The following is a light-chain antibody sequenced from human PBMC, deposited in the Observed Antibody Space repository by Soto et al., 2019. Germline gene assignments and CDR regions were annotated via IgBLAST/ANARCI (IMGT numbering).Light chain of an antibody. Sequence: PGERATLSCRASQSVTSTYLAWYQQKPGQSPRLIIYGGSTRASGFPDRFSGGGSGTDFTLTISRLEPEDSAVYYCHCQQFDSSRVYCFGQGTKLEI. J-gene: IGKJ2*03. CDR2: GGS. CDR1: QSVTSTY. V-gene: IGKV3-20*01. CDR3: QQFDSSRVYC.